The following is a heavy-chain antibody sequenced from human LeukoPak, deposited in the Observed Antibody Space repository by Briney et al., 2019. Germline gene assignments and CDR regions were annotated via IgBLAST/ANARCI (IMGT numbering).Heavy chain of an antibody. CDR3: ARDPYDFWSGYYYGPYYFDY. V-gene: IGHV1-2*02. CDR2: INPNSGGT. Sequence: ASVKVSCKASGYTFTGYYMHWVRQAPGQGLEWMGWINPNSGGTNYAQKFQGRVTMTRDTSISTAYMELSRLRSDDTAVYYCARDPYDFWSGYYYGPYYFDYWGQGTLVTVSS. CDR1: GYTFTGYY. J-gene: IGHJ4*02. D-gene: IGHD3-3*01.